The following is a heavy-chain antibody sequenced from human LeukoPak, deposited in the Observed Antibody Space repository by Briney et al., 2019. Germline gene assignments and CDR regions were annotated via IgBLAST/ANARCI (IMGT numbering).Heavy chain of an antibody. J-gene: IGHJ4*02. CDR3: ARGTYYYDSSEGY. CDR1: TDSIRSYY. Sequence: SETLSLTCTVSTDSIRSYYWSWVRQSPGPGLEWIGYIYYTGPTNYNTSLKNRVTISVDTSRNQFSLKLSSVTAADTAVYYCARGTYYYDSSEGYWGQGILVTVSS. D-gene: IGHD3-22*01. CDR2: IYYTGPT. V-gene: IGHV4-59*01.